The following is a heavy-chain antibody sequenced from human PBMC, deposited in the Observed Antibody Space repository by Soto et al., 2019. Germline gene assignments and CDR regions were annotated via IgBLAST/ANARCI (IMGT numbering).Heavy chain of an antibody. CDR1: GGTFSRYA. CDR2: IIPIFGTA. J-gene: IGHJ4*02. D-gene: IGHD3-22*01. CDR3: ARDATLYDSSGYYYLY. V-gene: IGHV1-69*13. Sequence: WASVKVSCKASGGTFSRYAISWVRQAPGQGLEWMGGIIPIFGTANYAQKFQGRVTITADESTRTAYMELSSLRSEDTAMYYCARDATLYDSSGYYYLYWGQGTLVTVSS.